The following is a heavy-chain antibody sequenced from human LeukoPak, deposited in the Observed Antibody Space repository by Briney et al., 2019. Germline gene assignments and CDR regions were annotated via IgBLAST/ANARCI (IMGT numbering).Heavy chain of an antibody. CDR2: ISSSGSAT. V-gene: IGHV3-48*02. J-gene: IGHJ4*02. Sequence: PGGSLRLSCEASGFILSNYNMNWVRQAPGKGLEWVSYISSSGSATFYADSVKGRFTISRDSSKNSLYLQMNRVRDEDTAVYYCAKVGAADEDYWGQGTPVTVSS. CDR1: GFILSNYN. D-gene: IGHD1-26*01. CDR3: AKVGAADEDY.